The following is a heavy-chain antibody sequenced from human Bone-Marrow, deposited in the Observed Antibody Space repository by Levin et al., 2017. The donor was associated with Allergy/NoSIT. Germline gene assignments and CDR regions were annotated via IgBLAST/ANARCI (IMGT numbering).Heavy chain of an antibody. J-gene: IGHJ6*02. CDR1: GFTFSSYA. Sequence: GGSLRLSCAASGFTFSSYAMHWVRQAPGKGLHWVALISYDGNEKYYAESVKGRFTVSRDKSRNTLWLQMNSLRLEDTAVYYCAKAIHASGNYYAHYDHPMDVWGQGTTVTVSS. V-gene: IGHV3-30*18. D-gene: IGHD3-10*01. CDR2: ISYDGNEK. CDR3: AKAIHASGNYYAHYDHPMDV.